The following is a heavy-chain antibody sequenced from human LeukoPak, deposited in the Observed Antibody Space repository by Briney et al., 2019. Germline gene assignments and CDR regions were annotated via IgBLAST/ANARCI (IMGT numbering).Heavy chain of an antibody. CDR2: MYHRGST. CDR3: ARHRGDNSNPRYYFYYMDV. D-gene: IGHD4-11*01. J-gene: IGHJ6*03. Sequence: SETLSLTCSVSGHSISSGYYWGWIRQPPGKGLEWIGTMYHRGSTYYNPSLKSRVTMSGDTSKNHFSLKLSSVIAADTAVYYCARHRGDNSNPRYYFYYMDVWGKGTTVTVSS. CDR1: GHSISSGYY. V-gene: IGHV4-38-2*01.